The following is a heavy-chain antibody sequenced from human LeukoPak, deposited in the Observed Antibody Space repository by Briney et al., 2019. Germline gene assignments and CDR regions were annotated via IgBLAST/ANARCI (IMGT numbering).Heavy chain of an antibody. V-gene: IGHV4-59*08. CDR1: GGSISSYY. Sequence: SETLSLTCTVSGGSISSYYWSWIRQPPGKGLEWIGYIYYSGSTNYNPSLKSRVTISVDTSKNQFSLKLSSVTAADTAVYYCASSIAAASPEYFQHWGQGTLVTVSS. D-gene: IGHD6-13*01. CDR3: ASSIAAASPEYFQH. J-gene: IGHJ1*01. CDR2: IYYSGST.